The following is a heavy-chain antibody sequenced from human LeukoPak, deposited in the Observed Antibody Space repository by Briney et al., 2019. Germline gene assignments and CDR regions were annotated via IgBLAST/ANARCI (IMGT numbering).Heavy chain of an antibody. CDR1: GFTFSSYG. CDR3: AKSYGDYLFDY. CDR2: ISYDGSNK. J-gene: IGHJ4*02. Sequence: GGSLRLSRAASGFTFSSYGMHWVRQAPGKGLEWVAVISYDGSNKYYADSVKGRFTISRDNSKNTLYLQMNSLRAEDTAVYYCAKSYGDYLFDYWGQGTLVTVSS. V-gene: IGHV3-30*18. D-gene: IGHD4-17*01.